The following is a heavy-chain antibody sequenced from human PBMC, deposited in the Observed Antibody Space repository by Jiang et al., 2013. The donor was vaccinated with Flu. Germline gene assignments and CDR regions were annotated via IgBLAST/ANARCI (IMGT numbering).Heavy chain of an antibody. J-gene: IGHJ4*02. V-gene: IGHV2-5*02. D-gene: IGHD3-16*01. Sequence: PTQTLTLTCTFSGFSLTTKTVGVGWIRQPPGKALELLALIYWDDDKRYRPSLRNRLTVTKDTSKNQAVLTMSNMDPVDTATYYCAHIEITFGGISATHAMIVDYWGQGTLVTVSS. CDR1: GFSLTTKTVG. CDR3: AHIEITFGGISATHAMIVDY. CDR2: IYWDDDK.